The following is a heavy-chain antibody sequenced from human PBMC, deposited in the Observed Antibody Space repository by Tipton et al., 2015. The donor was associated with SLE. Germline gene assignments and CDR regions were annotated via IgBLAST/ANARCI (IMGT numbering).Heavy chain of an antibody. CDR1: GGSISTYY. CDR3: ARGLTSNWFDP. V-gene: IGHV4-59*07. CDR2: IYYSGSA. Sequence: TLSLTCTVSGGSISTYYWSWIRQTPGKGLEWIGYIYYSGSANYNPSLKTRVTMSVDTSKHQFSLKLHSVTAADTAVYYCARGLTSNWFDPWGQGTLVTVSS. J-gene: IGHJ5*02. D-gene: IGHD4/OR15-4a*01.